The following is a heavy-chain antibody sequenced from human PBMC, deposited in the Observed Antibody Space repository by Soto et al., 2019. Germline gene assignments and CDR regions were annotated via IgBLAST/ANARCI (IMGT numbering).Heavy chain of an antibody. CDR2: ISGSGGST. V-gene: IGHV3-23*01. CDR1: GFTFSSYA. J-gene: IGHJ6*03. CDR3: ASSPGVSYYYYYMDV. Sequence: GGSLRLSCAASGFTFSSYAMSWVRQAPGKGLEWVSAISGSGGSTYYADSVKGRFTISRDNSKNTLYLQMNSLGAEDTAVYYCASSPGVSYYYYYMDVWGKGTTVTVSS. D-gene: IGHD3-10*01.